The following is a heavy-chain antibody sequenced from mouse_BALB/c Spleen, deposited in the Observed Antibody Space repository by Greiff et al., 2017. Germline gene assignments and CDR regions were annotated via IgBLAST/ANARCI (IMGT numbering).Heavy chain of an antibody. Sequence: QVQLKESGAELAKPGASVKMSCKASGYTFPSYWMHWVKQRPGQGLEWIGYINPSTGYTEYNQKFKDKATLTADKSSSTAYMQLSSLTSEDSAVYYCARNYGNYFDYWGQGTTLTVSS. CDR1: GYTFPSYW. CDR3: ARNYGNYFDY. D-gene: IGHD2-1*01. J-gene: IGHJ2*01. V-gene: IGHV1-7*01. CDR2: INPSTGYT.